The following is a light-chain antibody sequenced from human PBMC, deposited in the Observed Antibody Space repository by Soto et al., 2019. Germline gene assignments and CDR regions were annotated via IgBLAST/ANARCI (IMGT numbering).Light chain of an antibody. CDR1: QSVSSN. CDR3: QNYDDAPLT. V-gene: IGKV3-15*01. CDR2: GAS. Sequence: IVMTQSLATLSVSKGERATLSCRASQSVSSNLAWYQQKPGQAPSLLIYGASTRATGTPARFSGSGSGTDFTLTISSLQPEDVATYYCQNYDDAPLTFGGGTKVDI. J-gene: IGKJ4*01.